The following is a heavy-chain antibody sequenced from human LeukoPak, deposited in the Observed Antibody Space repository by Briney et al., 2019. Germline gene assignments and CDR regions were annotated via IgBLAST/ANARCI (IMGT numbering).Heavy chain of an antibody. J-gene: IGHJ4*02. D-gene: IGHD3-3*01. CDR3: TKESDYSNAAPEWGFDS. CDR1: GFAFSRCA. V-gene: IGHV3-23*01. CDR2: ISGSSSHT. Sequence: GGSLKLSCVASGFAFSRCAMSWVRQAPGKGLEWVSGISGSSSHTADAESVKGRFTISRDNFRNTLYLQMHSLRADDTAVYYCTKESDYSNAAPEWGFDSWGQGTLVTVSS.